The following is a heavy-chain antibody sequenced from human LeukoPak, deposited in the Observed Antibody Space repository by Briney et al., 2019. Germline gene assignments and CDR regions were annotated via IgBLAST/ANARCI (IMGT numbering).Heavy chain of an antibody. CDR2: INPNSGGT. J-gene: IGHJ4*02. D-gene: IGHD3-22*01. V-gene: IGHV1-2*02. CDR3: AINTIVVVITSPFDY. Sequence: ASVKVSCKASGYTFTGYYMHWVRQAPGQGLEWMGWINPNSGGTNYAQKFQGRVTMTRDTSISTAYMELSRLRSDDTAAYYCAINTIVVVITSPFDYWGQGTLVTVSS. CDR1: GYTFTGYY.